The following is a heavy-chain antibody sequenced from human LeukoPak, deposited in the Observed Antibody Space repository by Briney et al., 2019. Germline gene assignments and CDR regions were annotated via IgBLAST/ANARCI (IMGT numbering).Heavy chain of an antibody. CDR1: GFTFSDYF. V-gene: IGHV3-7*01. D-gene: IGHD6-13*01. CDR2: IKQDGSEK. Sequence: GGSLRLSCAVSGFTFSDYFMIWIRQSPGKGLEWVANIKQDGSEKYYVDSVKGRFTISRDNAKNSLYLQMNSLRAEDTAVYYCARDLSAAVFDYWAREPWSPSPQ. J-gene: IGHJ4*02. CDR3: ARDLSAAVFDY.